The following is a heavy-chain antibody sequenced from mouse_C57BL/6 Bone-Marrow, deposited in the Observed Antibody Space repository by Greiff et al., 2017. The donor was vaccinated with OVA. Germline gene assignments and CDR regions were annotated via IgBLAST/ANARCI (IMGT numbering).Heavy chain of an antibody. Sequence: EVKVVESGGGVVQSGRSLRLSCATSGFTFSDFYMEWVRQAPGKGLEWIAASRNKANDYTTQYSASVKGRFIVSRDTSQSILYLQMNDLRAEDTAIYYCARDDYYWYFDVSGTGTTVTVSS. CDR2: SRNKANDYTT. CDR1: GFTFSDFY. J-gene: IGHJ1*03. V-gene: IGHV7-1*01. CDR3: ARDDYYWYFDV.